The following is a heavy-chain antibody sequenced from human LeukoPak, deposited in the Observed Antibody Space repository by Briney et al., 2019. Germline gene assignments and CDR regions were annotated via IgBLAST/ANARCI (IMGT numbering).Heavy chain of an antibody. D-gene: IGHD2-21*01. CDR1: GGSISSSSYY. V-gene: IGHV4-39*07. Sequence: PSETLSLTCTVSGGSISSSSYYWGWIRQPPGKGLGWIGSIYYSGSTYYNPSLKSRVTISVDTSKNQFSLKLSSVTAADTAVYYCARVLDGGDPLYAFDIWGQGTMVTVSS. CDR3: ARVLDGGDPLYAFDI. CDR2: IYYSGST. J-gene: IGHJ3*02.